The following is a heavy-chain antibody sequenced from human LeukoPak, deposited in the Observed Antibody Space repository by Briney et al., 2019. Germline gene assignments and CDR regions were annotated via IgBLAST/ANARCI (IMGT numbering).Heavy chain of an antibody. Sequence: ASVKVSCKASGYTFTGYYMHWVRQAPGQGLEWMGWINPNSGGTNYAQKFQGRVTMTRDTSISTAYMELSRLRSDDTAAYYCAGVPDSSSWYGGAFDIWGQGTMVTVSS. CDR1: GYTFTGYY. V-gene: IGHV1-2*02. CDR2: INPNSGGT. D-gene: IGHD6-13*01. J-gene: IGHJ3*02. CDR3: AGVPDSSSWYGGAFDI.